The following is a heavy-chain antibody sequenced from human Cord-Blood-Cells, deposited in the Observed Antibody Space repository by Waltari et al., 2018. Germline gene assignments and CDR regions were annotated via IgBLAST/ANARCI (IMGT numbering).Heavy chain of an antibody. D-gene: IGHD1-26*01. CDR1: GYSISSGYY. J-gene: IGHJ4*02. CDR2: LYHSGST. Sequence: QVQLPESGPGLVKPPETLSLTCAVPGYSISSGYYWGWIRQPPGKGLVWIGSLYHSGSTYYNPSLKSRVTISVDTSKNQFSLKLSSVTAADTAVYYCARVGTTLFDYWGQGTLVTVSS. CDR3: ARVGTTLFDY. V-gene: IGHV4-38-2*01.